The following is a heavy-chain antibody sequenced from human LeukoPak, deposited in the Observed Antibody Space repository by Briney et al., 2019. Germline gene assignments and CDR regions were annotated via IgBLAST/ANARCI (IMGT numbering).Heavy chain of an antibody. D-gene: IGHD3-22*01. Sequence: SETLSLTCTVSGGSISSSSYYWGWIRQPPGKGLEWIGSIYYSGSTYYNPSLKSRVTISVDTSKNQFSLKLSSVTAADTAVYYCARLAGDYYDSSGYYYYYYYMDVWGKGTTVTISS. V-gene: IGHV4-39*01. CDR3: ARLAGDYYDSSGYYYYYYYMDV. CDR1: GGSISSSSYY. CDR2: IYYSGST. J-gene: IGHJ6*03.